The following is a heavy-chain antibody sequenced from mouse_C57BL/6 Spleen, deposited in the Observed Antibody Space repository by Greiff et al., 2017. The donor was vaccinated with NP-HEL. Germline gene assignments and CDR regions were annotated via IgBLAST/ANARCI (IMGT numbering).Heavy chain of an antibody. J-gene: IGHJ4*01. CDR1: GYTFTDYY. V-gene: IGHV1-26*01. Sequence: EVQLQQSGPELVKPGASVKISCKASGYTFTDYYMNWVKQSHGKSLEWIGDINPNNGGTSYNQKFKGKATLTVDKSSSTAYMELRSLTSEDSAVYYCARWDYYAVDYWGQGTSVTVSS. CDR2: INPNNGGT. CDR3: ARWDYYAVDY.